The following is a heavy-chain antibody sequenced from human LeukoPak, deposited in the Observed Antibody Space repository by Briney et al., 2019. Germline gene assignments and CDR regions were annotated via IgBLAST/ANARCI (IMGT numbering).Heavy chain of an antibody. J-gene: IGHJ6*02. D-gene: IGHD2-2*01. CDR1: GFTFSSYA. V-gene: IGHV3-23*01. Sequence: GGSLRLSCAASGFTFSSYAMSWVRQAPGKGLEWVSGIGGNGGSTYYADSAKGRFTISRDNSKNTLYLLMDSLRADDTAVYYCARPASQFYYYHMDVWGQGTTVTVSS. CDR3: ARPASQFYYYHMDV. CDR2: IGGNGGST.